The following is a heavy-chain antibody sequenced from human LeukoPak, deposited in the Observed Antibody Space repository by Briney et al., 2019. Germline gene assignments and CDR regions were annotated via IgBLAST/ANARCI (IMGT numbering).Heavy chain of an antibody. V-gene: IGHV1-18*01. CDR3: ARGDGYNDALDI. CDR2: ISLYNGNT. D-gene: IGHD5-24*01. CDR1: GYTFTNYG. Sequence: GASVKVSCKASGYTFTNYGITWVRQAPGQGLEWVGWISLYNGNTNYAQKVQDRVTMTTDTSTSTAYMELRSLRSADTAVYYCARGDGYNDALDIWGQGTMVTVSS. J-gene: IGHJ3*02.